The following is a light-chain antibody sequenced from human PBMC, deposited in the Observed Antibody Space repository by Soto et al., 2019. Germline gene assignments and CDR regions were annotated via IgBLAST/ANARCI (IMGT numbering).Light chain of an antibody. V-gene: IGKV4-1*01. CDR2: WAS. J-gene: IGKJ1*01. CDR3: QQYYSTPRT. Sequence: VMTRSPHSLALSLRASATINCTSSQSLLSSSNQTPFLAWYQQTPGQSPDLLIYWASTRGSGVPDRFSGSGSGTDCTLTISSLQAEDVAVYYCQQYYSTPRTFGQGTKVEIK. CDR1: QSLLSSSNQTPF.